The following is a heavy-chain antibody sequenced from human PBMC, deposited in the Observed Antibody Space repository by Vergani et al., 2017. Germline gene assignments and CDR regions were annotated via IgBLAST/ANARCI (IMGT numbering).Heavy chain of an antibody. CDR1: GFTFSSYA. Sequence: VQLVESGGGVVQPGRSLRLSCAASGFTFSSYAMSWVRQAPGKGLEWVSAISGSGGSTYYADSVKGRFTISRDNSKNTLYLQMNSLRAEDTAVYYCARHAASNWNYGNWFDPWGQGTLVTVSS. J-gene: IGHJ5*02. CDR2: ISGSGGST. CDR3: ARHAASNWNYGNWFDP. D-gene: IGHD1-7*01. V-gene: IGHV3-23*04.